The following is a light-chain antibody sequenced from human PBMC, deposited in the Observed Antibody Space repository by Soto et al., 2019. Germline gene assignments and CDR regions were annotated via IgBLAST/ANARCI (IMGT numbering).Light chain of an antibody. CDR2: LGS. J-gene: IGKJ1*01. Sequence: DIVMTQSPLSLPVTPGEPASISCSSSQSLLHSNGYNYLDWYLQKPGQSPQLLIYLGSNRASGVHDRVSGSGSGTDFTLKISRVEAEDVGFYYCMQALQSPRTFGQGTKVEMK. CDR1: QSLLHSNGYNY. CDR3: MQALQSPRT. V-gene: IGKV2-28*01.